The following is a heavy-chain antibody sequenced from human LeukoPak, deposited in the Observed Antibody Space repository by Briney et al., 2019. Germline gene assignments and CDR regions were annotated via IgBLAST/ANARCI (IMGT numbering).Heavy chain of an antibody. Sequence: SETLSHTCTVYGGPISRYYWSWVRQSPGRGLELIAYIYYSGTTNYNPSLKSRVTISVDTSKSQFSLKLNSVTAADTAVYYCAGGGYCSRASCFAPLFDFWGQGALVTVSS. D-gene: IGHD2-2*01. CDR1: GGPISRYY. CDR2: IYYSGTT. J-gene: IGHJ4*02. CDR3: AGGGYCSRASCFAPLFDF. V-gene: IGHV4-59*01.